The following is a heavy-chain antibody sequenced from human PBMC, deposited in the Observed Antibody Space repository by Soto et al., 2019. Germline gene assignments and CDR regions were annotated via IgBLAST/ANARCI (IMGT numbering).Heavy chain of an antibody. CDR2: IYPGDSDT. CDR1: GYSFTSYW. Sequence: EVQLVQSGAGVKKPGESLKISCKGSGYSFTSYWIGWVRQMPGKGLEWMGIIYPGDSDTRYSPSFQGQVTISADKSISTAYLQWSSLKASDTAMYYCARPRSSSRNYYGMDVWGQGTTVTVSS. V-gene: IGHV5-51*03. J-gene: IGHJ6*02. D-gene: IGHD6-13*01. CDR3: ARPRSSSRNYYGMDV.